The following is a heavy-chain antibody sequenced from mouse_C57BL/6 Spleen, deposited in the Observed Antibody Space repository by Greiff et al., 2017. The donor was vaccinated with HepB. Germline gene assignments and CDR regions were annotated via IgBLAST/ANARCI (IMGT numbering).Heavy chain of an antibody. D-gene: IGHD1-1*01. CDR2: IDPSDSYT. Sequence: VQLQQPGAELVKPGASVKLSCKASGYTFTSYWMQWVKQRPGQGLEWIGEIDPSDSYTNYNQKFKGKATLTVDTSTSTAYMQLSSLTSEDSAVYYCARKETTVVATRGYFDVWGTGTTVTVSS. CDR3: ARKETTVVATRGYFDV. J-gene: IGHJ1*03. CDR1: GYTFTSYW. V-gene: IGHV1-50*01.